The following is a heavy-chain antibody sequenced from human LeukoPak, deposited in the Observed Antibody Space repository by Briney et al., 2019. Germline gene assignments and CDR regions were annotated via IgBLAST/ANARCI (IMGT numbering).Heavy chain of an antibody. Sequence: PSETLSLTCTVSGGPISSSDYSWGWIRQPPGKGLEWIGSIYYSGSTYYNPSRKSRVAISVDTSKHQFSLKLSSVTAADTAVYYCARDLPFTMVRATGVVGMDVWGQGTTVTVSS. CDR1: GGPISSSDYS. CDR2: IYYSGST. CDR3: ARDLPFTMVRATGVVGMDV. J-gene: IGHJ6*02. V-gene: IGHV4-39*07. D-gene: IGHD3-10*01.